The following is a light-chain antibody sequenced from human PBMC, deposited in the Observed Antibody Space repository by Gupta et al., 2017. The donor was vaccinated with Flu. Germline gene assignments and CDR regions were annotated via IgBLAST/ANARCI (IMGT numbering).Light chain of an antibody. CDR3: CSYAGSYTTNWV. Sequence: SALTQPRSVSGSPGQSVTISCTGTSSDVGGYNYVSWYQQHPGKAPNLMIYDVSKRPSGVPDRFSGSKSGNTASLTISGLQAEEEADYYCCSYAGSYTTNWVFGGGTKLTVL. CDR2: DVS. V-gene: IGLV2-11*01. J-gene: IGLJ3*02. CDR1: SSDVGGYNY.